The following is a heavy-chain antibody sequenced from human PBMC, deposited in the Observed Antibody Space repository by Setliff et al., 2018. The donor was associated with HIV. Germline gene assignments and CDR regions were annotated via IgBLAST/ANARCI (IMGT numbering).Heavy chain of an antibody. CDR1: GYTFINFG. CDR2: ISAYNGNT. Sequence: ASVKVSCKASGYTFINFGITWVRQAPGQGLEWMGWISAYNGNTNYAHKLQGRVTMTTDTSTSTAYMELRSLSSDDTAVYYCARGGVTVAGTSYYYGMDVWGQGTTVTVSS. J-gene: IGHJ6*02. D-gene: IGHD6-19*01. CDR3: ARGGVTVAGTSYYYGMDV. V-gene: IGHV1-18*01.